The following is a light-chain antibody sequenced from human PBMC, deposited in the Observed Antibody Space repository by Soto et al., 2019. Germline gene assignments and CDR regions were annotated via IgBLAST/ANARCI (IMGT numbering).Light chain of an antibody. V-gene: IGKV1-5*01. Sequence: DIQMTQSPSTLSSSVGDRVTITCRASQSISSWLAWYQQKPGKAPKLLIYDASSLESGVPSRFSGSGSGTEFTLTISSLQPDDFATYYCQQYNSYLLTFGGGTKVEIK. CDR2: DAS. J-gene: IGKJ4*01. CDR3: QQYNSYLLT. CDR1: QSISSW.